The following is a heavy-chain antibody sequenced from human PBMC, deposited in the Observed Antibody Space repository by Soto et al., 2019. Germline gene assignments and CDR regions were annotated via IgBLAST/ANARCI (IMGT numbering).Heavy chain of an antibody. CDR2: ISVTGAST. CDR1: GLTFSGSA. CDR3: AKIRSIAAAFSDY. J-gene: IGHJ4*02. Sequence: EVQLLESGGGLVQSGGSLRLSCAASGLTFSGSAMSWVRQAPGKGLEWVSSISVTGASTYYADSVQGRFTVSSDNSKDTFFLEMNSLRAEDTAVYFCAKIRSIAAAFSDYWGQGTLVTVSS. V-gene: IGHV3-23*01. D-gene: IGHD6-13*01.